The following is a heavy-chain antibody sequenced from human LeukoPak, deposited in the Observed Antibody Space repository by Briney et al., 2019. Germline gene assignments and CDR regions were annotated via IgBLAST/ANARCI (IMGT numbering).Heavy chain of an antibody. V-gene: IGHV4-59*12. J-gene: IGHJ4*02. CDR1: GDSINGYF. CDR3: AGYLTTGTYGHGFDY. Sequence: PSETLSPTCTVSGDSINGYFWSWIRQPPGKGLEWIGYIYYSGGTNYNPSLKSRVTISVDTSKNQFSLKLSSVSAADTAVYYCAGYLTTGTYGHGFDYWGQGTLVSVSS. D-gene: IGHD1/OR15-1a*01. CDR2: IYYSGGT.